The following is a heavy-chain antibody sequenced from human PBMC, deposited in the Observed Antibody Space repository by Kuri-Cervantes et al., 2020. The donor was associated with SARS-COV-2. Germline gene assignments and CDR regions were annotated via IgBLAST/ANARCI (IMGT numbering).Heavy chain of an antibody. CDR1: GGSISSGDYY. D-gene: IGHD3-3*01. Sequence: SETLSLTCTVSGGSISSGDYYWSWIRQPPGKGLEWIGYIYYSGGTYYNPSLKSRVTISVDTSKNQFSLKLSSVTAADTAVYYCARDLLDFWSGYYTEPDAFDIWGQGTMVTVSS. V-gene: IGHV4-30-4*08. J-gene: IGHJ3*02. CDR3: ARDLLDFWSGYYTEPDAFDI. CDR2: IYYSGGT.